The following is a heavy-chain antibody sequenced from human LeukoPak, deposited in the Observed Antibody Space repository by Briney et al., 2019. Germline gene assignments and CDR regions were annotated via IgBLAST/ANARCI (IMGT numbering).Heavy chain of an antibody. CDR1: GFTFSGYW. CDR2: IKQDGSEK. Sequence: GGSLRLSCAASGFTFSGYWMSWVRQAPGKGLEWVANIKQDGSEKSYVDSVKGRFTISRDNAKNSLYLQMNSLRSEDTAVYYCARDAYCGGDCYLSVWFDPWGQGTLVTVSS. CDR3: ARDAYCGGDCYLSVWFDP. V-gene: IGHV3-7*03. J-gene: IGHJ5*02. D-gene: IGHD2-21*02.